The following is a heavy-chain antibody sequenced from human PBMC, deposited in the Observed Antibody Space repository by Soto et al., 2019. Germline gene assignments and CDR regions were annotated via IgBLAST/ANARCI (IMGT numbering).Heavy chain of an antibody. CDR1: GGSFSGYY. CDR2: INHSGST. J-gene: IGHJ6*02. V-gene: IGHV4-34*01. D-gene: IGHD5-12*01. CDR3: ARGWYHRVATMYYYYYGMDV. Sequence: PSETLSLTCAVYGGSFSGYYWSWIRQPPGKGLEWIGEINHSGSTNYNPSLKSRVTISVDTSKNQFSLKLSSVTAADTAVYYCARGWYHRVATMYYYYYGMDVWGQGTTVTVYS.